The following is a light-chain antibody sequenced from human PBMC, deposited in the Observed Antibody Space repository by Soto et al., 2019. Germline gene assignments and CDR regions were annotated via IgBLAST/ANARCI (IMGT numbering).Light chain of an antibody. V-gene: IGLV3-1*01. J-gene: IGLJ1*01. Sequence: SYELTQPPSVSVSPGQTASITCAGDKLGDKYACWYQQKPGQSPVLVIYQDSKRPSGIPERFSGSNSGNTATLTISGTQAMYEADYYCQAWYSSTGYVFGTGTKLTVL. CDR3: QAWYSSTGYV. CDR1: KLGDKY. CDR2: QDS.